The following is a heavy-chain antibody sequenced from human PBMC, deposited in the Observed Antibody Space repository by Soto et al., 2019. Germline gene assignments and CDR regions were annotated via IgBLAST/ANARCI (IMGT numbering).Heavy chain of an antibody. J-gene: IGHJ2*01. V-gene: IGHV3-74*01. CDR1: VFTFSNYW. CDR2: INSDGSST. CDR3: AKDPTSTSCSHVNCPYWYFDL. Sequence: EVQLVESGGGLVQPGGSLRLSCAASVFTFSNYWMHWVRQAPGKGLVWVSRINSDGSSTSYADSVKGRFTISRDNARNTLYLPMNSLRAEDTAVYYCAKDPTSTSCSHVNCPYWYFDLWGRGTLVTVSS. D-gene: IGHD2-2*01.